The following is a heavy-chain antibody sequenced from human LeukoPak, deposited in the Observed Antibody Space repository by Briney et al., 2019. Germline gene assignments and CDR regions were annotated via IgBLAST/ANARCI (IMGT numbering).Heavy chain of an antibody. D-gene: IGHD1-26*01. V-gene: IGHV3-66*01. J-gene: IGHJ4*02. CDR2: IYSGGST. Sequence: PGGSLRLSCAASGFTVSSNYMSWVRQAPGKGLEWVSLIYSGGSTYYADSVKGRFTISRDNSKNTLYLQMTSLRAEDTAVYYCARDVSIVGDTDYWGQGTLVTVSS. CDR3: ARDVSIVGDTDY. CDR1: GFTVSSNY.